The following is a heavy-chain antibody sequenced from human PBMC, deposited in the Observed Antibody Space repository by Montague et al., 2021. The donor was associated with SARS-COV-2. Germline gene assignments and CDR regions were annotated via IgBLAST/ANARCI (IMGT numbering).Heavy chain of an antibody. CDR1: GGSFSGYY. D-gene: IGHD4-11*01. CDR3: ARTGVTTVTRRYYNGMDF. Sequence: SETLSLTCAVYGGSFSGYYWSWIRQPPGKGLEWIGEINHSGSTNYNPSLKSRVTISVSTSKNQFPLTLSSVTAADTAVYYCARTGVTTVTRRYYNGMDFWGQGTTVTVSS. CDR2: INHSGST. V-gene: IGHV4-34*01. J-gene: IGHJ6*02.